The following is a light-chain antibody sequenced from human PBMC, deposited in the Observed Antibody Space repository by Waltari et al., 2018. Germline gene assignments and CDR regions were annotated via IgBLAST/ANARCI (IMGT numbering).Light chain of an antibody. CDR3: QEYSTSSLS. V-gene: IGKV1-5*03. Sequence: TCRASQSISRWLAGYKQKPGQAPKMLIYKSSNLDSGVPSRFSGRGSGTEFTLTISSLQPDDFATYYCQEYSTSSLSFAGGTKVDI. CDR2: KSS. CDR1: QSISRW. J-gene: IGKJ4*01.